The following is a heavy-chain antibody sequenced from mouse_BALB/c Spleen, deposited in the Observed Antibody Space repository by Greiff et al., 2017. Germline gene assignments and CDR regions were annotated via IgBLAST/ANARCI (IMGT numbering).Heavy chain of an antibody. CDR3: ARYHCGYPDD. CDR1: GFNIKDTY. CDR2: IDPANGNT. D-gene: IGHD2-2*01. Sequence: VQLKESGAELVKPGASVKLSCTASGFNIKDTYMHWVKQRPEQGLEWIGRIDPANGNTKYDPKFQGKATITADTSSNTAYLQLSSLTSEDTAVYYCARYHCGYPDDWGQGTTLTVSS. V-gene: IGHV14-3*02. J-gene: IGHJ2*01.